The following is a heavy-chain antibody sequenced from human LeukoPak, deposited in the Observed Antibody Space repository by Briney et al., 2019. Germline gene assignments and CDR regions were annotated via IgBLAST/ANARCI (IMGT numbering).Heavy chain of an antibody. Sequence: ASVKVSCKASGYTFTGYYMHWVRQAPGQGLEWTGWINPNSGGTNYAQKFQGRVTMTRDTSISTAYMELSRLRSDDSAVYYCAREVITGTTVDFYYWGQGTLVTVSS. CDR2: INPNSGGT. V-gene: IGHV1-2*02. J-gene: IGHJ4*02. D-gene: IGHD1-7*01. CDR3: AREVITGTTVDFYY. CDR1: GYTFTGYY.